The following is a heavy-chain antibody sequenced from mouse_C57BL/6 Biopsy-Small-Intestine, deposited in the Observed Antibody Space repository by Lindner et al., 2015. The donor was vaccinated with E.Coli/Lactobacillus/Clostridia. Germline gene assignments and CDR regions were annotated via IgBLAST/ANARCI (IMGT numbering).Heavy chain of an antibody. CDR3: ARSGDGYYVKFDY. V-gene: IGHV1-63*01. CDR1: GYTFTNYW. Sequence: VQLQESGAELVRPGTSVKMSCKASGYTFTNYWIGWAKQRPGHGLEWIGDIYPGGGYTNYNEKFKGKATLTADKFSSTAYMQFSSLTSEDSAIYYCARSGDGYYVKFDYWGQGTTLTVSS. D-gene: IGHD2-3*01. J-gene: IGHJ2*01. CDR2: IYPGGGYT.